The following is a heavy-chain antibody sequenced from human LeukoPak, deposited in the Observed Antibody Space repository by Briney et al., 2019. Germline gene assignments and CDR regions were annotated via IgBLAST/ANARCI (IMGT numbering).Heavy chain of an antibody. J-gene: IGHJ5*02. CDR2: IYYSGST. D-gene: IGHD1-14*01. V-gene: IGHV4-39*01. CDR1: GGSISSSSYY. Sequence: ETLSLTCTVSGGSISSSSYYWGWIRQPPGKGLEWIGNIYYSGSTYYKPSLKSRLTISLDTSKNQFSLKLTSVTAADTAVYYCATLVPPGWFDPWGQGTLVTVSS. CDR3: ATLVPPGWFDP.